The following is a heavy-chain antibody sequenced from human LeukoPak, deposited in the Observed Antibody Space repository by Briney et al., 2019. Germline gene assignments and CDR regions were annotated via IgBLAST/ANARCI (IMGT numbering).Heavy chain of an antibody. J-gene: IGHJ5*02. CDR1: GFSLSTSGMC. CDR3: ARGVKLDIVVVVAAINWFDP. V-gene: IGHV4-61*08. CDR2: IYYSGST. Sequence: SGPTLVNPTQTLTLTCTFSGFSLSTSGMCVSWIRQPPGKALEWIGYIYYSGSTNYNPSLKSRVTISVDTSKNQFSLKLSSVTAADTAVYYCARGVKLDIVVVVAAINWFDPWGQGTLVTVSS. D-gene: IGHD2-15*01.